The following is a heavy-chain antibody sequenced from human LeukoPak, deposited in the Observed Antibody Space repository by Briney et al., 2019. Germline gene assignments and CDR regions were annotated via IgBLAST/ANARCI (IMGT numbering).Heavy chain of an antibody. J-gene: IGHJ4*02. CDR2: ISGDGTTI. V-gene: IGHV3-48*03. CDR3: VRRESSGFFYYFDH. CDR1: GFIFSSHE. Sequence: GGSLRLSCEASGFIFSSHEMNWVRQSPGKGLEWLSYISGDGTTIYYEDSVKGRFTISRDNAKKSLSLQMNSLRVEDTAVYYCVRRESSGFFYYFDHWGQGVLVAVSS. D-gene: IGHD3-22*01.